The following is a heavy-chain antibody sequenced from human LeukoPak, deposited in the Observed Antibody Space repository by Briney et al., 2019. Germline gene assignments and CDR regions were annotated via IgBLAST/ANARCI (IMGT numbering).Heavy chain of an antibody. V-gene: IGHV3-30*02. Sequence: GGSLRLSCAASGFSFSSNDMHWVRQAPGKGREWVAFIRYDGSHEHYIESVKGRFTVSRDNSKNTLYLQMNSLRVDDTAVYFCAKEVRVVTAILYFDHWGQGSLVTVSS. CDR1: GFSFSSND. CDR3: AKEVRVVTAILYFDH. D-gene: IGHD2-21*02. CDR2: IRYDGSHE. J-gene: IGHJ4*01.